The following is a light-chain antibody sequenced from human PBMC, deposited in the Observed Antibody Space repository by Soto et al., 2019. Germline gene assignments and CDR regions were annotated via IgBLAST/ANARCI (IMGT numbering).Light chain of an antibody. J-gene: IGKJ4*01. CDR1: RNINRK. CDR2: GAS. Sequence: EIVMTQSPDTLSVSPGERATLSCRASRNINRKLAWYQQKPGQAPRLLISGASTRASGIPARFSGSGSGTEFTLTISILQSEDFAVYYCQQYYDYPPLIFGGGTKVKIK. V-gene: IGKV3-15*01. CDR3: QQYYDYPPLI.